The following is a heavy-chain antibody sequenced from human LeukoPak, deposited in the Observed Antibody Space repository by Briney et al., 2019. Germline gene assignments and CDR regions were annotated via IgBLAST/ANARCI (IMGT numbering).Heavy chain of an antibody. CDR3: APLMGNYSSSWYFDY. V-gene: IGHV4-59*01. CDR2: IYYSGST. Sequence: SETLSLTCTVSGGSINSYYWSWIRQPPGKGLEWIGYIYYSGSTNYNPSLKSRVTISVATSKNQFSLKLSSVTAADTAVYYCAPLMGNYSSSWYFDYWGQGTLVTVSS. D-gene: IGHD6-13*01. J-gene: IGHJ4*02. CDR1: GGSINSYY.